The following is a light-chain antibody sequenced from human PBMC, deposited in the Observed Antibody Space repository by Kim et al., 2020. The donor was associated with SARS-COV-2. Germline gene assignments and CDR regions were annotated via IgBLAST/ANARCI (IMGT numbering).Light chain of an antibody. V-gene: IGLV2-14*04. CDR2: DVS. J-gene: IGLJ3*02. Sequence: PGHSITISCTGTSSDVCGYNYVSWYQQHPGKAPKLMIYDVSKRPSGVSNRFSGSKSGNTASLTISGLQAEDESDYYCSSYTSSSTLFGGGTQLTVL. CDR1: SSDVCGYNY. CDR3: SSYTSSSTL.